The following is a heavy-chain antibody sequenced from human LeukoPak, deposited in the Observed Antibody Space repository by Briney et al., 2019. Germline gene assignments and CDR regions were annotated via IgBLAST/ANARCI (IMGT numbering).Heavy chain of an antibody. Sequence: PGGSLRLSCAASGFTFSSYSMNWVRQAPGKGLEWVSSISSRSSYIYYADSVKGRFTISRDNSKNTLYLQMNSLRTEDTAVYYCAKGGRDYGDYFDYWGQGTLVTVSS. V-gene: IGHV3-21*01. J-gene: IGHJ4*02. D-gene: IGHD4-17*01. CDR3: AKGGRDYGDYFDY. CDR1: GFTFSSYS. CDR2: ISSRSSYI.